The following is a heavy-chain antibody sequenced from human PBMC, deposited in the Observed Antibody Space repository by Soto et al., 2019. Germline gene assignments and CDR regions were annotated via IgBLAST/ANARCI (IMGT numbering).Heavy chain of an antibody. CDR3: ARDSIVVVPAGFYYYCMDV. V-gene: IGHV3-33*01. D-gene: IGHD2-2*01. CDR2: IWYDGSNK. Sequence: QVQLVESGGGVVQPGRSLRLSCAASGFTFSSYGMHWVRQAPGKGLEWVAVIWYDGSNKYYADSVKGRFTISRDNSKNTLYLQMNSLRAEVTAVYYCARDSIVVVPAGFYYYCMDVWGQGTTVTVSS. J-gene: IGHJ6*02. CDR1: GFTFSSYG.